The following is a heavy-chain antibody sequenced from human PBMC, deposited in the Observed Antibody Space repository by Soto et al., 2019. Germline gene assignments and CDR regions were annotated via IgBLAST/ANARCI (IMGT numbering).Heavy chain of an antibody. D-gene: IGHD2-2*03. CDR3: ARGYCSSISCYLTYFDY. CDR1: GFTFSSYA. CDR2: ISYDGSNK. J-gene: IGHJ4*02. Sequence: QVQLVESGGGVVQPGRSLRLSCAASGFTFSSYAMHWVRQAPGKGLEWVAVISYDGSNKYYADSVKGRFTIYRDNSKNTLYLQMNSLRAEDTAVFYCARGYCSSISCYLTYFDYWGQGALVTVAS. V-gene: IGHV3-30-3*01.